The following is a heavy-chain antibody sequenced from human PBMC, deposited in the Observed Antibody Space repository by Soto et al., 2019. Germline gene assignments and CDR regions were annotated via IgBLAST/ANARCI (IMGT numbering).Heavy chain of an antibody. CDR3: ARVVVAAGGMDV. D-gene: IGHD2-15*01. CDR1: GYTFTSYD. V-gene: IGHV1-8*01. J-gene: IGHJ6*02. Sequence: ASVKVSCKASGYTFTSYDINWVRPATGQGLEWMGWMNPNNGNTGYAQKFQGRVTMTRNTSISTAYMELSSLRSEDTAVYYCARVVVAAGGMDVWGQGTTVTVSS. CDR2: MNPNNGNT.